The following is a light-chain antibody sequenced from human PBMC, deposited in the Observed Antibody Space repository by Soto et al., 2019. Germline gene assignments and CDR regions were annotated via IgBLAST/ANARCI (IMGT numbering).Light chain of an antibody. J-gene: IGKJ4*02. Sequence: DIQLTQSPSFLSASIGDRVTITCRASQVIGIYLAWYQQKPGKAPNLLISAASTLQSGVPSRFSGSGSGIEFTLTISSLQPEDFATYYCQQLVSYPQFGGGTKVEIK. CDR3: QQLVSYPQ. V-gene: IGKV1-9*01. CDR2: AAS. CDR1: QVIGIY.